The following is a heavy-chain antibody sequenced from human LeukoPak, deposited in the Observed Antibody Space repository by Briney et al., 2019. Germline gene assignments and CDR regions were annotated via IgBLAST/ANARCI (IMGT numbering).Heavy chain of an antibody. D-gene: IGHD4-17*01. V-gene: IGHV3-48*04. CDR1: GFTFSSYS. J-gene: IGHJ6*02. Sequence: QPGGSLRLSCAASGFTFSSYSMNWVRQAPGKGLEWVSYISSSSSTIYYADSVKGRFTISRDNAKNSLYLQMNSLRAEDTAVYYCARCRGAVTTCRMDVWGQGTTVTVSS. CDR3: ARCRGAVTTCRMDV. CDR2: ISSSSSTI.